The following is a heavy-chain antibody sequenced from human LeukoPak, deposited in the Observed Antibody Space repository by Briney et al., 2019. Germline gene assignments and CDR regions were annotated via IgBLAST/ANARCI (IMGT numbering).Heavy chain of an antibody. D-gene: IGHD2/OR15-2a*01. CDR3: AKRGVVIRVILVGFHKEAYYFDC. Sequence: GGSLRLSCTASGFTFGDYLMSWVRQAPGKGLEWDAGISDSGGSTNYADSVKGRFTISRDNPKNTLYLQMNSLRAEDTAVYFCAKRGVVIRVILVGFHKEAYYFDCWGQGALVTVSS. V-gene: IGHV3-23*01. J-gene: IGHJ4*02. CDR1: GFTFGDYL. CDR2: ISDSGGST.